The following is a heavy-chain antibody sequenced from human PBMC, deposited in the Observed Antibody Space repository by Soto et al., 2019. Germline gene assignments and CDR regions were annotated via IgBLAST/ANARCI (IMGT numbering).Heavy chain of an antibody. CDR1: GYTFTNYY. CDR2: INPSARSA. D-gene: IGHD1-1*01. Sequence: ASVKVSCKASGYTFTNYYLHWVRQAPGQGLEWVGMINPSARSASYAQKLRGRLTMDRDTSTTTVYMELSRLTSEDTAVYYCARENSASNGVFDHWGLGTLVTVSS. J-gene: IGHJ4*02. CDR3: ARENSASNGVFDH. V-gene: IGHV1-46*04.